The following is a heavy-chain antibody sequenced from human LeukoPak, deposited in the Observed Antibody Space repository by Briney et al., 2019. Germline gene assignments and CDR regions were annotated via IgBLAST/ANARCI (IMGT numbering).Heavy chain of an antibody. Sequence: PGGSLRLSCAASGFTFRTYGMHWVRQAPGKGLEWVAFIRNDGTIKYYADSVKGRFTISRDNSKNSLYLQMNSLRAEDTAVYYCARVESYYGSGSYQLTGYGMDVWGQGTTVTVSS. CDR2: IRNDGTIK. CDR3: ARVESYYGSGSYQLTGYGMDV. D-gene: IGHD3-10*01. J-gene: IGHJ6*02. CDR1: GFTFRTYG. V-gene: IGHV3-30*02.